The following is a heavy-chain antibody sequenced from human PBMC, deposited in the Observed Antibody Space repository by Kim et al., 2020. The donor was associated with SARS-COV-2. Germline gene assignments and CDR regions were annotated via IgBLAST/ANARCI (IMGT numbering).Heavy chain of an antibody. CDR3: ARPTYYYDSSGYPRYYFDY. Sequence: SETLSLTCAVYGGSFSGYYWSWIRQPPGKGLEWIGEINHSGSTNYNPSLKSRVTISVDTSKNQFSLKLSSVTAADTAVYYCARPTYYYDSSGYPRYYFDYWGQGTLVTVSS. CDR1: GGSFSGYY. J-gene: IGHJ4*02. D-gene: IGHD3-22*01. V-gene: IGHV4-34*01. CDR2: INHSGST.